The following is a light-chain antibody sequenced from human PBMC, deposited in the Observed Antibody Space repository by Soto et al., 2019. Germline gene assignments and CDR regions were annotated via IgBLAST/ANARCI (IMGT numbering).Light chain of an antibody. J-gene: IGKJ3*01. CDR3: QQRSNWLFS. CDR1: QSVSTS. Sequence: EIVLTRSPATLSLSPGERATLSCRASQSVSTSLAWYQQKPGQAPRLLIYDASKRATGIPARFSGSGSGTDFTLTISSLEPEDFAVYYCQQRSNWLFSFGPGTKVDIK. V-gene: IGKV3-11*01. CDR2: DAS.